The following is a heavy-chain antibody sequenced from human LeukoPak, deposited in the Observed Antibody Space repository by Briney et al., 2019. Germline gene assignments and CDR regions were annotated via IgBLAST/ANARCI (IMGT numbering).Heavy chain of an antibody. V-gene: IGHV3-49*04. CDR1: GSTFGDYA. Sequence: GGSLRLSCTASGSTFGDYATSWVRHAAGNGHAWEGFIRSKAYGGTTEYAASVKGRFTISRDDSKSIAYLQMNSLKTEDTAVYYCTLQYRRDAFDIWGQGTMVTVSS. J-gene: IGHJ3*02. CDR3: TLQYRRDAFDI. D-gene: IGHD1-14*01. CDR2: IRSKAYGGTT.